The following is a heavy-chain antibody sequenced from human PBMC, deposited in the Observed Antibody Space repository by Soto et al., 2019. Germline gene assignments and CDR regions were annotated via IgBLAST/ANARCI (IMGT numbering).Heavy chain of an antibody. CDR3: AREKGFGEFGSAGYYGMDV. CDR2: ISYDGSNK. Sequence: PGGSLRLSCAASGFTFSSYAMHWVRQAPGKGLEWVAVISYDGSNKYYADSVKGRFTISRDNSKNTLYLQMNSLRAEDTAVYYCAREKGFGEFGSAGYYGMDVWGQGTTVTVSS. J-gene: IGHJ6*02. D-gene: IGHD3-10*01. CDR1: GFTFSSYA. V-gene: IGHV3-30-3*01.